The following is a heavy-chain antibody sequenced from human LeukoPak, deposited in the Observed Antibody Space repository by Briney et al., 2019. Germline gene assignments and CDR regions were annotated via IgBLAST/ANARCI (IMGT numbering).Heavy chain of an antibody. V-gene: IGHV3-74*01. Sequence: GGSLRLSCAASGFTFSSYWMHWVRQAPGKGLVWVSRINGDGSSTSYADSVKGRFTISRDNAKNTLYLQMNSLRAEDTAVYYCASLYSSSKFDYGGQGTLVTVSS. D-gene: IGHD6-13*01. CDR1: GFTFSSYW. CDR3: ASLYSSSKFDY. CDR2: INGDGSST. J-gene: IGHJ4*02.